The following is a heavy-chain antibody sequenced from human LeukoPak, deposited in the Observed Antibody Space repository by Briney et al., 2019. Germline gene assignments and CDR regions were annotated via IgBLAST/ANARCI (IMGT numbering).Heavy chain of an antibody. V-gene: IGHV3-7*01. Sequence: GGSLRLSCAASGFTFSNTWMSWVRQAPGKGLEWVATIKPDGSAQYYVDSVKGRFTISRDNAKNSLFLQINRLRAEDTAVYYCANGGTYSSGPWGQGTLVTVSS. CDR3: ANGGTYSSGP. J-gene: IGHJ5*02. D-gene: IGHD3-22*01. CDR1: GFTFSNTW. CDR2: IKPDGSAQ.